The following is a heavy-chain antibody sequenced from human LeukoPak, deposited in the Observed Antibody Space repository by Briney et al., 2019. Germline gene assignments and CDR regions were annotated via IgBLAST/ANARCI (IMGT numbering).Heavy chain of an antibody. V-gene: IGHV3-23*01. CDR3: AGGAYYYYMDV. CDR2: ISGSGGST. J-gene: IGHJ6*03. Sequence: GGTLRLSCAASGFIFSSYAMSWVRQAPGKGLEWVSAISGSGGSTYYADSVKGRFTISRDNSKNTLYLQMNSLGAEDTAVYYAAGGAYYYYMDVWGKGTTVTVSS. D-gene: IGHD3-10*01. CDR1: GFIFSSYA.